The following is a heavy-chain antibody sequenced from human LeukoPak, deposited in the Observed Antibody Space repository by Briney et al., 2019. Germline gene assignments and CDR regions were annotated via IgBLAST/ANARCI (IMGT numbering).Heavy chain of an antibody. CDR2: ISWDGGTT. CDR3: AKDSDSAIGY. Sequence: GGSLRLSCAASGFTFHNYHMHWVRQAPGKGLEWVSLISWDGGTTYYADSVKGRFTISRDNRKNSLYLEMNSLRTEDTALYYCAKDSDSAIGYWGQGTLVTVSA. D-gene: IGHD2-21*01. J-gene: IGHJ4*02. V-gene: IGHV3-43*01. CDR1: GFTFHNYH.